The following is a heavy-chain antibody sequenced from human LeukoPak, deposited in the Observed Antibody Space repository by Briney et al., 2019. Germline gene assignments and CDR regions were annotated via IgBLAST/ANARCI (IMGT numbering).Heavy chain of an antibody. CDR2: IYYSGST. CDR1: GGSISSYY. J-gene: IGHJ4*02. V-gene: IGHV4-59*08. D-gene: IGHD2-15*01. CDR3: ARHSGGYRTPYYFDY. Sequence: MSSETVSLTCTVSGGSISSYYWRWIRPPPGQGRVGWGYIYYSGSTNYNPSLKSRVTISVDTSKNQFSLKLSSVTAADTAVYYWARHSGGYRTPYYFDYWGQRTLVTVSS.